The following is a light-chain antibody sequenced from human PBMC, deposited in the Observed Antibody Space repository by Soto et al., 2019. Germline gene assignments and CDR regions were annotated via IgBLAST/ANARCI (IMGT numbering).Light chain of an antibody. V-gene: IGLV2-14*01. CDR1: SGDIGSYNR. J-gene: IGLJ2*01. CDR2: EVT. CDR3: SSYTNKNSYIL. Sequence: QSALTQPASVSGSPGQSITISCTGTSGDIGSYNRVSWYQQHPGKAPKLIIYEVTDRPSGVSNRFSGSKSGNTASLTISGLQAEDEADYYCSSYTNKNSYILFGGGTKLTVL.